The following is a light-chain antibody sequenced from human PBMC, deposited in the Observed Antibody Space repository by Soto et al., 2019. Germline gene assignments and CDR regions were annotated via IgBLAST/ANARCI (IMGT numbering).Light chain of an antibody. V-gene: IGKV4-1*01. J-gene: IGKJ5*01. CDR3: QQYNNWTLT. Sequence: DIVITQSPDSLAVSLGEMATINCKSSQSVLYSSNNKKYLAWYQQKPGQAPRXXXYSASTRATGVPARFSGSVSGTEGTLTISSLKSEDGSVYWCQQYNNWTLTFCPGTRLEIK. CDR1: QSVLYSSNNKKY. CDR2: SAS.